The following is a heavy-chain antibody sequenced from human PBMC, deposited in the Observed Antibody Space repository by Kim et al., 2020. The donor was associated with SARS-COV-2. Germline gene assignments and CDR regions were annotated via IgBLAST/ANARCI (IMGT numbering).Heavy chain of an antibody. D-gene: IGHD3-10*01. J-gene: IGHJ5*02. CDR3: ARGSLLLWFGELLNWFDP. CDR2: IYYSGST. Sequence: SETLSLTCTVSGGSISSGGYYWSWIRQHPGKGLEWIGYIYYSGSTYYNPSLKSRVTISVDTSKNQFSLKLSSVTAADTAVYYCARGSLLLWFGELLNWFDPWGQGTLVTVSS. V-gene: IGHV4-31*03. CDR1: GGSISSGGYY.